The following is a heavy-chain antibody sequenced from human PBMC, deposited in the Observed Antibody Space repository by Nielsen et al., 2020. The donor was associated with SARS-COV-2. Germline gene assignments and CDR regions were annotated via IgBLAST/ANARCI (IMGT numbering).Heavy chain of an antibody. CDR2: IRSKAYGGTT. CDR1: GFTFGDYA. V-gene: IGHV3-49*04. J-gene: IGHJ3*02. Sequence: GESLKISCTASGFTFGDYAMSWVRQAPGKGLEWVGFIRSKAYGGTTEYAASVKGRFTISRDDSKSIAYLQMNSLKTEDTAVYYCMGSPNYGDYFRHDAFDIWGQGTMVTVSS. D-gene: IGHD4-17*01. CDR3: MGSPNYGDYFRHDAFDI.